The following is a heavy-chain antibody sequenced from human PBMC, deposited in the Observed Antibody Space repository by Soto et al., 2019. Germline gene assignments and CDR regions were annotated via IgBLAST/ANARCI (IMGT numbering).Heavy chain of an antibody. CDR2: ITWNSRVL. V-gene: IGHV3-9*01. CDR3: AKGRYDFWSPYYFDS. J-gene: IGHJ4*02. D-gene: IGHD3-3*01. Sequence: VQLVESGGRLVQPGRSLRLSCVGTGLNFDDFAMHWVRQAPGKGLEWVSGITWNSRVLAYADSVKGRFTISRDNGRNSLYLQMDSLRDEDTALYYCAKGRYDFWSPYYFDSWGQGTLVTVSS. CDR1: GLNFDDFA.